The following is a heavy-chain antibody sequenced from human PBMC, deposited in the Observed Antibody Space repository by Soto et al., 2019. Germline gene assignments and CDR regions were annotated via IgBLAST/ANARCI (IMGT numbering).Heavy chain of an antibody. CDR1: GFSFDDYA. J-gene: IGHJ6*02. V-gene: IGHV3-9*01. CDR2: ISWNSGTI. Sequence: VQVVESGGGLVQPGRSLRLSCAASGFSFDDYAMHWVRQAPGKGLEWVSGISWNSGTIGYADSVKGRFTISRDNAKNSVYLKMNSLRAEDTALYYCAKSTGGTADGMGVWGQGTTVTVSS. D-gene: IGHD2-8*02. CDR3: AKSTGGTADGMGV.